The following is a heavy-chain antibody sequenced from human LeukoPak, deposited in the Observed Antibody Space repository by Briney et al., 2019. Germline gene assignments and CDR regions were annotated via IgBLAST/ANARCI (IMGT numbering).Heavy chain of an antibody. Sequence: SETLSLTCTVSGASISSSRYYWGWIRQPPGKGLEWIGTIYFSGSTYYNPSLKSRVTISGDTSKNQFSLKLSSVTAADTAVYYCARDPDYSSYDSDAFNIWGQGTMVTVSS. D-gene: IGHD5-12*01. CDR2: IYFSGST. J-gene: IGHJ3*02. CDR3: ARDPDYSSYDSDAFNI. V-gene: IGHV4-39*07. CDR1: GASISSSRYY.